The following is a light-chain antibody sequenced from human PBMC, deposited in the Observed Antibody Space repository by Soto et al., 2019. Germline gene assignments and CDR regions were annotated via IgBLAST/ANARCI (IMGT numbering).Light chain of an antibody. V-gene: IGLV1-51*02. Sequence: QSVLTQPPSMSAAPGQRVTISCSGGTFNIGNNYESWYQLLPGTAPKLLIYENNKRVSAIEYRFSGSKSATSATLAITGLLTGDEGDYFCGTWDSTLNSGLFGPGTKVTVL. J-gene: IGLJ1*01. CDR1: TFNIGNNY. CDR2: ENN. CDR3: GTWDSTLNSGL.